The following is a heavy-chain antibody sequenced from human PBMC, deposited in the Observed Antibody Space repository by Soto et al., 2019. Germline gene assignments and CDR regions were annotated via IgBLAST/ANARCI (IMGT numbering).Heavy chain of an antibody. J-gene: IGHJ4*02. D-gene: IGHD3-22*01. CDR2: ISSSSSYI. CDR1: GFTFISYG. CDR3: ARVQLQKLPISGTTYYYATSDS. V-gene: IGHV3-21*02. Sequence: EVQLVESGGGLVEPGGSLRLSCAASGFTFISYGTNWVRQAPGKGLEWVSSISSSSSYIYYADSVKGRFTISRDNATNSLYLQINTLRAEATAVYYSARVQLQKLPISGTTYYYATSDSWCQGTLVTVSS.